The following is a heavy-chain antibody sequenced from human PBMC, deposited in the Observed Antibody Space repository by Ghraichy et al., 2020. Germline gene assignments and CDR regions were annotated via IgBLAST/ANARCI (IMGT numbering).Heavy chain of an antibody. Sequence: GGSLRLSCAASGFTFSSYGMHWVRQAPGKGLEWVAVISYDGSNKYYADSVKGRFTISRDNSKNTLYLQMNSLRAEDTAVYYCAKETHRGWRVITYVILDYWGQGTLVTVSS. V-gene: IGHV3-30*18. CDR2: ISYDGSNK. D-gene: IGHD3-22*01. J-gene: IGHJ4*02. CDR1: GFTFSSYG. CDR3: AKETHRGWRVITYVILDY.